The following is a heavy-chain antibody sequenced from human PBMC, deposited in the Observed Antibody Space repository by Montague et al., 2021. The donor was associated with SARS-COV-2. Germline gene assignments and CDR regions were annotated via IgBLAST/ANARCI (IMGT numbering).Heavy chain of an antibody. CDR2: VCHRGTA. V-gene: IGHV4-34*01. CDR1: VDSFGVEH. Sequence: SETLSLTCAVSVDSFGVEHWRRSGQHPAEVQARVGVVCHRGTAIYNPSVKSGVTISEDTSKNQFYLRLNSVTAADTAVYYCARGRRPVVVPGAGPAGRAFDIWAKGQWSPSLQ. CDR3: ARGRRPVVVPGAGPAGRAFDI. D-gene: IGHD2-2*01. J-gene: IGHJ3*02.